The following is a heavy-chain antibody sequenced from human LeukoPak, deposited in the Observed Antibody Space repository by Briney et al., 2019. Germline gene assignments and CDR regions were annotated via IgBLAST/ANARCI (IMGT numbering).Heavy chain of an antibody. CDR2: IYSGGST. CDR3: ARVLGYCANNICDWFDS. D-gene: IGHD2-8*01. J-gene: IGHJ5*01. Sequence: PGGSLRLSCAASGFAVGSNYMTWVRQAPGKGLEWVSVIYSGGSTYYADSVKGRFSISRDISKNTVHLQMNSLRAEDTAVYYCARVLGYCANNICDWFDSWGQGTLVIVSS. V-gene: IGHV3-66*01. CDR1: GFAVGSNY.